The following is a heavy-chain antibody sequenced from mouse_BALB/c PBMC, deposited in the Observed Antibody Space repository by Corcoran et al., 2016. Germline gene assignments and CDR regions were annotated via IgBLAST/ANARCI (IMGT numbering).Heavy chain of an antibody. Sequence: QIQLQQSGPELVKPGASVKISCKASGYTFTDYYINWVKQKPGQGLEWIGWIYPGSGNTKYNEKFKGKATLTVDTSSSTAYMQLSSLTSEDTAVYFCARGYGNYAMDYWGRGTSVTVSS. CDR3: ARGYGNYAMDY. CDR1: GYTFTDYY. J-gene: IGHJ4*01. V-gene: IGHV1-84*02. CDR2: IYPGSGNT. D-gene: IGHD2-10*02.